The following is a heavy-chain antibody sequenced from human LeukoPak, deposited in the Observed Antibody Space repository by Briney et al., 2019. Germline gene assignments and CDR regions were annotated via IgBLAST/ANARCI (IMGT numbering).Heavy chain of an antibody. J-gene: IGHJ4*02. D-gene: IGHD6-6*01. CDR2: ISSNGGST. CDR3: AGSVEYSSSAAGDY. Sequence: PGGSLRLSCAASGFTFSDYAMHWVRQAPGKGLEYVSVISSNGGSTYFADSVKGRFTISRDNSKNTLYLQMGSLRAEDMAVYYCAGSVEYSSSAAGDYWGQGTLVTVSS. CDR1: GFTFSDYA. V-gene: IGHV3-64*02.